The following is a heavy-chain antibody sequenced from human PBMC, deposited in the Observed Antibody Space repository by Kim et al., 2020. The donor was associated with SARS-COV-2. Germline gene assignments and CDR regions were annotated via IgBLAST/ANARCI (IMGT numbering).Heavy chain of an antibody. CDR3: ARDYVWGSYRYTPAFDY. CDR1: GFTFRSYS. J-gene: IGHJ4*02. CDR2: ISSSSSTI. Sequence: GGSLRLSCAASGFTFRSYSMNWVRQAPGKWLEWVSYISSSSSTIYYADSVKGRFTISRDNAKNSLYLQMNSLRDEDTAVYYCARDYVWGSYRYTPAFDYWGQGTLVTVSS. V-gene: IGHV3-48*02. D-gene: IGHD3-16*02.